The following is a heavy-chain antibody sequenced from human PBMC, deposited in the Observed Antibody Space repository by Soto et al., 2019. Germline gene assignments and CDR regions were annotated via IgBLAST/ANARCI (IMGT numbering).Heavy chain of an antibody. V-gene: IGHV4-31*03. J-gene: IGHJ3*02. CDR2: IYYSGST. CDR1: GGSISSGGYC. CDR3: AREWTMDAFDI. Sequence: SETLSLTCTVSGGSISSGGYCWSWIRQHPGKGLEWIGYIYYSGSTYYNPSLKSRVTISVDTSKNQFSLKLSSVTAADTAVYYCAREWTMDAFDIWGQGTMVTVSS. D-gene: IGHD3-10*01.